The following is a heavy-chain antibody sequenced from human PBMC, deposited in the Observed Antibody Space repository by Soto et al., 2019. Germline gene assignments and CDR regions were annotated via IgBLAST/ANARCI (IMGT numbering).Heavy chain of an antibody. J-gene: IGHJ4*01. V-gene: IGHV1-18*01. D-gene: IGHD2-21*01. CDR3: ARTVEYDSIPYYYADF. CDR2: ISGYNGNT. Sequence: ASVKVSCKASGYTFNTYAITWVRQAPGQGLEWMGWISGYNGNTNYAQTLQGRGTMTTDTSTSTAYLELRSLRSDDTAVYYCARTVEYDSIPYYYADFWGQGTLVTV. CDR1: GYTFNTYA.